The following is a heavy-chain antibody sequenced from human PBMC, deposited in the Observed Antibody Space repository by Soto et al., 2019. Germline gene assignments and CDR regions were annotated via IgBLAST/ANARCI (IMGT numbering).Heavy chain of an antibody. CDR1: GGSISSYY. D-gene: IGHD4-17*01. CDR2: IYYSGST. CDR3: ARYTTSKDWFYP. J-gene: IGHJ5*02. Sequence: PSETLSLTCTVSGGSISSYYWSWIRQPPGKGLEWIGYIYYSGSTNYNPSLKSRVTISVDTSKNQFSLKLSSVTAADTAVYYCARYTTSKDWFYPWGQGTLVTVSS. V-gene: IGHV4-59*08.